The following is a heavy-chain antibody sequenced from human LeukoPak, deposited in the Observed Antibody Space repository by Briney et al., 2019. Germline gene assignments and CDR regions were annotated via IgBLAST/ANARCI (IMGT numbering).Heavy chain of an antibody. J-gene: IGHJ3*02. D-gene: IGHD3-22*01. CDR2: IYYSGST. Sequence: PSETLSLTCTVSGGSTSGYYWSWIRQPPGKGLEWIGYIYYSGSTKYNPSLKSRVTMSVDTSRNQFSLKLSSVTAADTAVYYCARGGLENGYHSNDGFDIWGQGTTVTVSS. V-gene: IGHV4-59*01. CDR1: GGSTSGYY. CDR3: ARGGLENGYHSNDGFDI.